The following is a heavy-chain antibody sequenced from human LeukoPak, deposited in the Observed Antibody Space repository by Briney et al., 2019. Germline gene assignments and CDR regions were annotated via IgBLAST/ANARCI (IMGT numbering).Heavy chain of an antibody. Sequence: SETLSLTCTVSGGSFSNYYWTWIRQPPGKGLERIGYIYYSGSTNYNPSLKSRLTISIDTSKNQFFLKLSSVTAADTAVYYCARAYFDTSAYYPHFEFWGPGTLVTVSS. CDR1: GGSFSNYY. V-gene: IGHV4-59*08. J-gene: IGHJ4*02. CDR2: IYYSGST. D-gene: IGHD3-22*01. CDR3: ARAYFDTSAYYPHFEF.